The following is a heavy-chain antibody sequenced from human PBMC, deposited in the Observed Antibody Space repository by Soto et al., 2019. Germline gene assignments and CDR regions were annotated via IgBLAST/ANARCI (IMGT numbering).Heavy chain of an antibody. J-gene: IGHJ4*02. CDR1: GYTFTSYG. CDR2: ISAYNGNT. D-gene: IGHD3-22*01. Sequence: GASVKVSCKASGYTFTSYGISWVRQAPGQGLEWMGWISAYNGNTNYAQKLQGRVTMTTDTSTSTAYMELRSLRSDDTAVYYCARGPNPSITMIVVAPDYWGQGTLVTVS. V-gene: IGHV1-18*01. CDR3: ARGPNPSITMIVVAPDY.